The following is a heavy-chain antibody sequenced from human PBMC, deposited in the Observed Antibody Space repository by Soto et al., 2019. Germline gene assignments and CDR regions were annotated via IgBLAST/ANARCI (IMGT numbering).Heavy chain of an antibody. V-gene: IGHV4-34*02. CDR2: ITRSGST. CDR3: ATGDDLDY. D-gene: IGHD3-3*01. CDR1: NLYVREYF. J-gene: IGHJ4*02. Sequence: QVQPQLWGPGLLKPSETLSLNCGVSNLYVREYFWTWIRQPPGKGLEWLGEITRSGSTNYNPSLKSRLTMSLDTSKNQFSLWLTSVTAAATAVYYCATGDDLDYWGQGALVTVSS.